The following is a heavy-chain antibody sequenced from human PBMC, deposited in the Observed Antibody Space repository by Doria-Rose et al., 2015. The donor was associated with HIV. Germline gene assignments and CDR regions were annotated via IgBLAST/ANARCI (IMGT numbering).Heavy chain of an antibody. CDR1: GYTFTSYY. J-gene: IGHJ2*01. D-gene: IGHD3-3*01. V-gene: IGHV1-46*01. Sequence: GAEVKRPGASVKVSCKASGYTFTSYYIHWVRQAPGQGLEWTGVINPSDASTNYTQNFQGRVTVTGDTSTRTVYMELSSLRSEDTAVYYCAREGGFTIFGVVSYWYFDLWGPGTLVSVSS. CDR3: AREGGFTIFGVVSYWYFDL. CDR2: INPSDAST.